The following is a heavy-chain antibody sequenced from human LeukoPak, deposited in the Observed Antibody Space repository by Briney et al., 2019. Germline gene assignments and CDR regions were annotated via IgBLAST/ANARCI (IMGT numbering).Heavy chain of an antibody. Sequence: ASVKVSCKASGYSFTGYYVHWVRQAPGQGLEWMGRIIPIFGTANYAQKFQGRVTITTDESTSTAYMELSSLRSEDTAVYYCAIVGTRGVIPYWGQGTLVTVSS. D-gene: IGHD3-10*01. CDR1: GYSFTGYY. CDR2: IIPIFGTA. J-gene: IGHJ4*02. V-gene: IGHV1-69*05. CDR3: AIVGTRGVIPY.